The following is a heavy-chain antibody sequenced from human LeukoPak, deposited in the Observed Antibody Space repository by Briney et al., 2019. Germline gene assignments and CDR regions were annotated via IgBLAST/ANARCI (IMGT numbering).Heavy chain of an antibody. CDR3: ARAKGGSSGWYFREGKGGNWFDP. Sequence: TSETLSLTCTVSGGSISSSSYYWGWIRQPPGKGLEWIGSIYYSGSTYYNPSLKSRVTISVDTSKNQFSLKLSSVTAADTAVYYCARAKGGSSGWYFREGKGGNWFDPWGQGTLVTVSS. V-gene: IGHV4-39*07. D-gene: IGHD6-19*01. CDR1: GGSISSSSYY. J-gene: IGHJ5*02. CDR2: IYYSGST.